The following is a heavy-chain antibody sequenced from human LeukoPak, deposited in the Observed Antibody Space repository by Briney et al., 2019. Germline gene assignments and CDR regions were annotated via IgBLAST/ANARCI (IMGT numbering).Heavy chain of an antibody. CDR1: GFTFNNYA. Sequence: PGASLRLSCAASGFTFNNYAMNWVRQAPGKGLEWVSVITSSGSTYYADSVKGRFTISRDNSKNTLYLQMNSLRAEDTAIYYCAKDLDGDYDFDCWGRGTLVTVSS. CDR2: ITSSGST. V-gene: IGHV3-23*01. J-gene: IGHJ4*02. D-gene: IGHD4-17*01. CDR3: AKDLDGDYDFDC.